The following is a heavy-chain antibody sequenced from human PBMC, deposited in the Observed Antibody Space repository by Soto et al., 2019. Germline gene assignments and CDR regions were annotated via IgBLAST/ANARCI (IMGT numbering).Heavy chain of an antibody. J-gene: IGHJ5*02. CDR1: GVSFSGHT. Sequence: RLSCTDSGVSFSGHTMNWVRQAPGRGLEWVSSISSSSSTIYYADSVKGRFTISRDNAKNSLYLQINSLRDEDTAVYYCARDVAPAHLLSIPFSGLAQNWFDPWGQGTLVTVSS. CDR2: ISSSSSTI. CDR3: ARDVAPAHLLSIPFSGLAQNWFDP. D-gene: IGHD2-2*01. V-gene: IGHV3-48*02.